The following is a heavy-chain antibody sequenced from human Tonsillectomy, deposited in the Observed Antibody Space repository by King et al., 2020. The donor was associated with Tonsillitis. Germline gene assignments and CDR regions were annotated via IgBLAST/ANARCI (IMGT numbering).Heavy chain of an antibody. J-gene: IGHJ4*02. V-gene: IGHV3-23*04. CDR1: GSTFSSYT. CDR3: TKDLGSDYDDY. D-gene: IGHD2-15*01. Sequence: VQLVESGGGLVQPGGSLRLSCAASGSTFSSYTMIWVRQSPGKGLEWVSAISGGGDRTYYADSVKGLFTISRDNSKNTLYLQMNSLRAEDMALYYCTKDLGSDYDDYWGQGTLVTVSS. CDR2: ISGGGDRT.